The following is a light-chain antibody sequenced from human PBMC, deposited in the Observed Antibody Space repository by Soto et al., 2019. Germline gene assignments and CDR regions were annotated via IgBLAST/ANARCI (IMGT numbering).Light chain of an antibody. V-gene: IGLV2-8*01. CDR2: EVN. Sequence: QSVLTQPPSASGSPGQSVTISCTGTSSDVGGYNYVSWYQQHPGKAPKLMIYEVNKRPSGVPDRFSGSKSGNTASLTVSGLQAEDEADYYCCSHAGSNNFYVFGTGTKVTVL. J-gene: IGLJ1*01. CDR3: CSHAGSNNFYV. CDR1: SSDVGGYNY.